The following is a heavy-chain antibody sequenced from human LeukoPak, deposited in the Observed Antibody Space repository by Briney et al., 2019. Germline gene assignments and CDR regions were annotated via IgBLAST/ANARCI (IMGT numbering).Heavy chain of an antibody. CDR2: IYSDESST. CDR1: GFTFSSYS. V-gene: IGHV3-74*01. CDR3: ARDRSRWSITPGADV. Sequence: GGSLRLSCAASGFTFSSYSMNWVRQAPGKGLVWVSHIYSDESSTSYADSVKGRFTISRDNTKNTLYLQMNSLRGEDTAVYYCARDRSRWSITPGADVWGQGTTVTVSS. J-gene: IGHJ6*02. D-gene: IGHD4-23*01.